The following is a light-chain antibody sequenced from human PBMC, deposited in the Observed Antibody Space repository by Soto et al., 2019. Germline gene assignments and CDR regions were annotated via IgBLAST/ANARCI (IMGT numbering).Light chain of an antibody. CDR3: QQYKSFSLT. J-gene: IGKJ4*01. CDR2: KTS. CDR1: QSISNW. V-gene: IGKV1-5*03. Sequence: DIQMTQSPSTLSASVGDRVTITCRASQSISNWLAWYQQKPGKAPKLLIYKTSNLQSGVPSRFSGSGSGTELSLTISSLQPDDFATYYCQQYKSFSLTFGGGTRVEVK.